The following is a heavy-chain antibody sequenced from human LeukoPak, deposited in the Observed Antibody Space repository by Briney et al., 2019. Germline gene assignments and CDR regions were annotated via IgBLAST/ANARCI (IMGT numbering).Heavy chain of an antibody. V-gene: IGHV3-21*01. CDR1: GFTFSSYS. CDR2: ISSSSSYI. J-gene: IGHJ4*02. CDR3: ARDAEYCSSTSCFFSYFDY. D-gene: IGHD2-2*01. Sequence: GGSLRLSCAASGFTFSSYSMSWVRQAPGKGLEWVSSISSSSSYIYYADSVKGRFTISRDNAKNSLYLQMNSLRAEDTAVYYCARDAEYCSSTSCFFSYFDYWGQGTLVTVSS.